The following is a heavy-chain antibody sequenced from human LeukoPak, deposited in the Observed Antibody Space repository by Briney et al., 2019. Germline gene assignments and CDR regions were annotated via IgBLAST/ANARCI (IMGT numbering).Heavy chain of an antibody. V-gene: IGHV3-30-3*01. Sequence: GGSLRLSCAASGFSVRDYAMHWVRQAPGKGLEWVAVMSYEETYKNYAEAVKGRFTISRDDSKNTLFLQMSSLRPEDTAVYYCARDFDVIRRSWGQGTLVSVSS. CDR1: GFSVRDYA. CDR2: MSYEETYK. D-gene: IGHD2-21*01. CDR3: ARDFDVIRRS. J-gene: IGHJ5*02.